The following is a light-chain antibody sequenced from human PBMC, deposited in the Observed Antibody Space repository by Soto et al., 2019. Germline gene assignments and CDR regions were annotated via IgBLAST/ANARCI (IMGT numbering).Light chain of an antibody. CDR1: QSVGSS. Sequence: EIGVTQSPATLSLSPGERATLSCRASQSVGSSLAWYQQKPGQAPRLLIYGASNRATGIPDRFSGSGSGTDFTLTISRLEPEDFAVYYCQQYGSSGTFAQGTKVDIK. J-gene: IGKJ1*01. CDR3: QQYGSSGT. V-gene: IGKV3-20*01. CDR2: GAS.